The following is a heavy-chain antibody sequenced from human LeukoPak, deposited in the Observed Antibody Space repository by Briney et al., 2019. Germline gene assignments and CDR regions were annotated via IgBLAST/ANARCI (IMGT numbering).Heavy chain of an antibody. V-gene: IGHV3-15*01. J-gene: IGHJ4*02. CDR3: TTYVAVAGTRHFDS. CDR2: IRSKTDGGTT. Sequence: PGGSLRLSCAASGFTFSSYAMSWVRQAPGKGLEWIGRIRSKTDGGTTDYAAPVKDRFTISRDDSKNTLFLQINSLKTEDTAVYYCTTYVAVAGTRHFDSWGQGALVTVSS. D-gene: IGHD6-19*01. CDR1: GFTFSSYA.